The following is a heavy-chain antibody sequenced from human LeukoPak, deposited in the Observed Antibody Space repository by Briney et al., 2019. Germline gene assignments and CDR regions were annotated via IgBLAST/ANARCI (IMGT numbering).Heavy chain of an antibody. D-gene: IGHD3-10*01. Sequence: TGGSLRLSCAASGLTFSNYAMHWVRQAPGKGLEWLAVISFDGNNEYYADSVKGRFTISRDNSKNTLYLQMNSLRAEDTAVYYCIMVRPRPDVWGQGTTVTVSS. V-gene: IGHV3-30-3*01. CDR3: IMVRPRPDV. CDR2: ISFDGNNE. J-gene: IGHJ6*02. CDR1: GLTFSNYA.